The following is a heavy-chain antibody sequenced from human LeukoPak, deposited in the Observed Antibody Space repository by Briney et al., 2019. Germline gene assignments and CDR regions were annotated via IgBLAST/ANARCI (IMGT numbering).Heavy chain of an antibody. D-gene: IGHD3-22*01. V-gene: IGHV4-34*01. CDR1: GGSFSGYY. Sequence: SETLPLTCAVYGGSFSGYYWSWIRQPPGKGLEWIGEINHSGSTNYNPSLKSRVTISVDTSKNQFSLKLSSVTAADTAVYYCARESGRSSGYYYSGGDAFDIWGQGTMVAVSS. J-gene: IGHJ3*02. CDR2: INHSGST. CDR3: ARESGRSSGYYYSGGDAFDI.